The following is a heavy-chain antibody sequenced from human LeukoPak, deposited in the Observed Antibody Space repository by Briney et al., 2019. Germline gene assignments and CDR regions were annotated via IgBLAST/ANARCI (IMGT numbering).Heavy chain of an antibody. CDR2: ISSSSSYI. CDR1: GFTFSSYS. Sequence: GGSLRLSCAASGFTFSSYSMNLVRQAPGKGLEWVSSISSSSSYIYYADSVKGRFTISRDNAKNSLYLQMHSLSAEDTGLFYCAREVPYGDYQDGEGFDPWGQGTLVTVSS. J-gene: IGHJ5*02. D-gene: IGHD4-17*01. CDR3: AREVPYGDYQDGEGFDP. V-gene: IGHV3-21*01.